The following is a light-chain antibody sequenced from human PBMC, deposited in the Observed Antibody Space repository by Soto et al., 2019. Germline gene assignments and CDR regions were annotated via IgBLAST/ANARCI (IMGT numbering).Light chain of an antibody. J-gene: IGLJ3*02. CDR2: RNN. CDR1: SSNIGSNY. CDR3: AAWDDSLSGVV. Sequence: QSVLTQPPSASGTPGQRVTISCSGSSSNIGSNYVYWYQQLPGTAPKLLIYRNNQRPSGVPDRFSGYKSGTSASLAISVLRSEDEANYYCAAWDDSLSGVVFGGGTKLTVL. V-gene: IGLV1-47*01.